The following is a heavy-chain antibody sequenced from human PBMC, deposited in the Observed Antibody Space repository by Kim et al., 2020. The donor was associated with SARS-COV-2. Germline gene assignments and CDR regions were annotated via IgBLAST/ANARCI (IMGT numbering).Heavy chain of an antibody. V-gene: IGHV4-39*01. J-gene: IGHJ4*02. CDR3: ARMGGYSGYDVFPDY. Sequence: PSLKSRVTLSVDTSKNQFSLKLSSVTAADTAVYYCARMGGYSGYDVFPDYWGQGTLVTVSS. D-gene: IGHD5-12*01.